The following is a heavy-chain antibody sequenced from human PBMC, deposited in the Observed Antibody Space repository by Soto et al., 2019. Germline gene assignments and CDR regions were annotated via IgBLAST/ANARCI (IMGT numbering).Heavy chain of an antibody. V-gene: IGHV1-2*04. Sequence: ASVKVSCKASGYTFTGYYMHWVRQAPGQGREWMGWINPNSGGTNYAQKFQGWVTMTRDTSISTAYMELSRLRSDDTAVYYCARDARRGYYDSSSHDAFDIWGQGTMVPVSS. D-gene: IGHD3-22*01. CDR3: ARDARRGYYDSSSHDAFDI. J-gene: IGHJ3*02. CDR2: INPNSGGT. CDR1: GYTFTGYY.